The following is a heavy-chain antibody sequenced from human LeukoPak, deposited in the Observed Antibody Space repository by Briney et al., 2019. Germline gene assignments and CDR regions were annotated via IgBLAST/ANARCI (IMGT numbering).Heavy chain of an antibody. Sequence: GGSLRLFCAASGFTFSSYSMNWVRQAPGKGLEWVSSISSSSSYIYYADSVKGRFTISRDNAKNSLYLQTNSLRAEDTAVYYCARDRGYYGSGSYSDYWGQGTLVTVSS. CDR3: ARDRGYYGSGSYSDY. J-gene: IGHJ4*02. CDR1: GFTFSSYS. CDR2: ISSSSSYI. D-gene: IGHD3-10*01. V-gene: IGHV3-21*01.